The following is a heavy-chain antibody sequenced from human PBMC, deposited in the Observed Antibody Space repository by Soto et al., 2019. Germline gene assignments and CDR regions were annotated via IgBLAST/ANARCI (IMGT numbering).Heavy chain of an antibody. D-gene: IGHD3-16*01. CDR1: GDTFNSYL. V-gene: IGHV1-69*17. Sequence: QVQLVQSGAEVKRSGSSVKVSCESSGDTFNSYLISWVRQAPGQGLEWMGGIIPIIRVTHYAQKFQGRVTISALSATGTAYMEFTNLGFEDTALYYCARESLGAKGANHWGQGTLVTVSS. CDR3: ARESLGAKGANH. J-gene: IGHJ5*02. CDR2: IIPIIRVT.